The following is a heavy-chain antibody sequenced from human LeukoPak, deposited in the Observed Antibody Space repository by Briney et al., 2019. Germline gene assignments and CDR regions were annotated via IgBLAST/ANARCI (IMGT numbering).Heavy chain of an antibody. J-gene: IGHJ4*02. V-gene: IGHV4-34*01. CDR2: INHSGST. D-gene: IGHD2-15*01. CDR3: ARGHGYCSGGSCPRPGYYFDY. CDR1: GGSLSGYY. Sequence: PSETLSLTCAVYGGSLSGYYWSWIRQPPGKGLEWIGEINHSGSTNYNPSLKSRVTISVDTSKNQFSLKLSSVTAADTAVYYCARGHGYCSGGSCPRPGYYFDYWGQGTLVTVSS.